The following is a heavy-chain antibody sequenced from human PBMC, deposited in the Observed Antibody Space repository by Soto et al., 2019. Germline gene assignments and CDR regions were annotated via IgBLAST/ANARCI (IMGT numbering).Heavy chain of an antibody. Sequence: QVQLQESGPGLVKPSETLSRTCTVSGGSISSYYWSWIRQPPGKGLEWIGSIDYTGSTNYNPSLNSRVTILLDTSKNQFSLNLTFVTAADTAVYYCASTLTTSTFDYWGQGTLVTVSS. D-gene: IGHD4-17*01. CDR2: IDYTGST. CDR1: GGSISSYY. CDR3: ASTLTTSTFDY. J-gene: IGHJ4*02. V-gene: IGHV4-59*08.